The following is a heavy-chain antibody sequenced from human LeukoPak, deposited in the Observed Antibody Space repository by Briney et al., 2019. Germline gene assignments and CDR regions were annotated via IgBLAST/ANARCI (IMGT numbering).Heavy chain of an antibody. Sequence: SETLSLTCAVSGGSISSSNWWSWVRQPPGKGLEWIGEICHSGSTTYDPFLKSRVTISVDTSRNQFSLKLSSVTAADTAVYYCARSRSGYSYDHAAFDIWGQGTMVTVSS. CDR3: ARSRSGYSYDHAAFDI. CDR2: ICHSGST. D-gene: IGHD5-18*01. V-gene: IGHV4-4*02. J-gene: IGHJ3*02. CDR1: GGSISSSNW.